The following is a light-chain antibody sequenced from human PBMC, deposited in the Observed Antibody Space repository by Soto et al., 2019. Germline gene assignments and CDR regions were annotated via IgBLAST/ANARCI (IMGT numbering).Light chain of an antibody. CDR2: GAF. CDR3: KQYDNWPWT. V-gene: IGKV3-15*01. CDR1: QSISGT. Sequence: EIVMTQSPATLSVSPGGRATLSCRASQSISGTLAWYQQKPGQAPRLLIYGAFTRATGFPARFSGSGSGTELNVTITRMQSEDFAVYYCKQYDNWPWTVGQGTKLDIK. J-gene: IGKJ1*01.